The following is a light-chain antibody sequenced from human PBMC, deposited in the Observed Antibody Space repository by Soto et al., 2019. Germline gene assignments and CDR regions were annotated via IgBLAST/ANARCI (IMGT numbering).Light chain of an antibody. CDR1: QSISSW. CDR3: QQYNSYPWT. V-gene: IGKV1-5*03. Sequence: DVQMTQSPSTLSASVGDRVTITCGASQSISSWLAWYQQKPGKAPKLLIYKASTLESGVPSNFSGSGSGTEFTLTISSLQPEDFATYYCQQYNSYPWTFGQGTKVDIK. J-gene: IGKJ1*01. CDR2: KAS.